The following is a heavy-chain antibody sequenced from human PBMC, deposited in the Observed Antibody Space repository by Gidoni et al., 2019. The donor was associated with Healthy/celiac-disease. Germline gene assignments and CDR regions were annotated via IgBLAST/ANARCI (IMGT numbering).Heavy chain of an antibody. J-gene: IGHJ4*02. Sequence: QVQLVESGGGVVQPGRSLRLSCAASGFTFSSYGMHWVRQAPGKGLEWVAVIWYDGSNKYYADSVKGRFIISRDNSKNTLYLQMNSLRAEDTAVYYCARDDGTSCYDYWGQGTLVTVSS. V-gene: IGHV3-33*01. CDR3: ARDDGTSCYDY. CDR2: IWYDGSNK. CDR1: GFTFSSYG. D-gene: IGHD2-2*01.